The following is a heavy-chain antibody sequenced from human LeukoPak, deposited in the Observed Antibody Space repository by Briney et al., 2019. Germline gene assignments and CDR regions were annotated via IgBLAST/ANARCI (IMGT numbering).Heavy chain of an antibody. D-gene: IGHD3-9*01. CDR1: GGSFSGYY. CDR3: ARATVLRYFDWLLRRGHYFDY. J-gene: IGHJ4*02. Sequence: SETLSLTCAVYGGSFSGYYWSWIRQPPGKGLEWIGEINHSGSTNYNPSLKSRVTISVDTSKNQFSLKLSSVTAADTAVYYCARATVLRYFDWLLRRGHYFDYWGQGTLVTVSS. CDR2: INHSGST. V-gene: IGHV4-34*01.